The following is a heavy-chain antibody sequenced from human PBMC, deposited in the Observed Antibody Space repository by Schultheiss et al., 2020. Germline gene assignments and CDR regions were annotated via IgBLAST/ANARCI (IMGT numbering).Heavy chain of an antibody. D-gene: IGHD4-17*01. CDR3: TRGIRFSYGDYAGWFDP. J-gene: IGHJ5*02. CDR1: GFTFSDYY. CDR2: IRPNPYGGTA. V-gene: IGHV3-49*03. Sequence: GGSLRLSCAASGFTFSDYYMSWIRQAPGKGLDWVGLIRPNPYGGTAEYAASLKGRVTISRDDSKSIAYLQMNSLKTDDTAVYYCTRGIRFSYGDYAGWFDPWGQGTLVTVSS.